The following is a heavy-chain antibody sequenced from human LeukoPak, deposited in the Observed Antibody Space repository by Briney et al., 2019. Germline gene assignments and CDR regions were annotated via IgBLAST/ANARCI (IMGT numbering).Heavy chain of an antibody. CDR3: ARGQALDNYYYYMDV. Sequence: ASVKVSCKASGYTFTGYYMHWVRQAPGQGLEWMGWINPNSGDTNYAQKFRGRVTMTRDTSISTAYMELSGLRSDDTAVYHCARGQALDNYYYYMDVWGKGTTVTVSS. J-gene: IGHJ6*03. V-gene: IGHV1-2*02. CDR1: GYTFTGYY. D-gene: IGHD2-2*03. CDR2: INPNSGDT.